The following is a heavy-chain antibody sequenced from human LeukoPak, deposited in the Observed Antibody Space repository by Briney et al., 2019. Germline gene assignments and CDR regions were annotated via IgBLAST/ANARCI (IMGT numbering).Heavy chain of an antibody. Sequence: SETLSLTCTVSGGSISSYYWSWIRQPPGKGLESIGYIYYSNTNYNPSLNSRVTISVDTSKNQFSLKLSSVTAADTAVYYCARLKYGDYGLYYFDYWGQGTLVTVSS. V-gene: IGHV4-59*08. CDR3: ARLKYGDYGLYYFDY. CDR1: GGSISSYY. D-gene: IGHD4-17*01. J-gene: IGHJ4*02. CDR2: IYYSNT.